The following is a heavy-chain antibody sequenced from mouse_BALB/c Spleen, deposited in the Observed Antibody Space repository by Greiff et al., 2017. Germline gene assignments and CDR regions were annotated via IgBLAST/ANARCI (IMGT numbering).Heavy chain of an antibody. V-gene: IGHV1-14*01. D-gene: IGHD4-1*01. Sequence: VQLKESGPELVKPGASVKMSCKASGYTFTSYVMHWVKQKPGQGLEWIGYINPYNDGTKYNEKFKGKATLTSDKSSSTAYMELSSLTSEDSAVYCCARGRPLGWFAYWGQGTLVTVSA. CDR3: ARGRPLGWFAY. CDR1: GYTFTSYV. J-gene: IGHJ3*01. CDR2: INPYNDGT.